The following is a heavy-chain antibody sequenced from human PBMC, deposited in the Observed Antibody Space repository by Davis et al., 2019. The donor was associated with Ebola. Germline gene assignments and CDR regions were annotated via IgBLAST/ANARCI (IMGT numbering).Heavy chain of an antibody. J-gene: IGHJ5*02. D-gene: IGHD6-13*01. CDR1: GGSLSGYY. CDR3: ARGLGMGWFDP. CDR2: INHRGST. V-gene: IGHV4-34*01. Sequence: SETLSLTCAAYGGSLSGYYWTWIRQPPGKGLEWIGEINHRGSTNYNPSPKSRVTISVDTSQNQFSLKVTSVTAAETAVYYCARGLGMGWFDPWGQGTLVTVSS.